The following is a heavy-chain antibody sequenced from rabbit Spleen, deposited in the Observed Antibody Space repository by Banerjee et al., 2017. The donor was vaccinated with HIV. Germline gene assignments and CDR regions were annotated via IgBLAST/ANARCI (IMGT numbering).Heavy chain of an antibody. CDR1: GLDFSSSYW. CDR3: ARRDGSVGYAAGL. D-gene: IGHD6-1*01. Sequence: QEQLEESGGDLVKPEGSLTLTCTASGLDFSSSYWICWVRQAPGKGLEWIACIYTGSSGSTYYASWAKGRFTISKTSSTTVTLQMTSLTAADTATYFCARRDGSVGYAAGLWGPGTLVTVS. J-gene: IGHJ4*01. CDR2: IYTGSSGST. V-gene: IGHV1S45*01.